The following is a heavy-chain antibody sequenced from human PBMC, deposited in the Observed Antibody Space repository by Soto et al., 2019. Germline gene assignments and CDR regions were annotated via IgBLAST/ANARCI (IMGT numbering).Heavy chain of an antibody. CDR3: ARDRLYGSANYQRPPDY. CDR2: IWYDGSDK. Sequence: QAQLVESGGGVVQPGRSLRLSCAASGFIFSNYGMHWVRQAPGKGLEWVAVIWYDGSDKYYADSVKGRFTISRDNSKNKLYLQINSLRAEDTAMYYCARDRLYGSANYQRPPDYWRQRTLVTVAS. J-gene: IGHJ4*02. V-gene: IGHV3-33*01. CDR1: GFIFSNYG. D-gene: IGHD3-10*01.